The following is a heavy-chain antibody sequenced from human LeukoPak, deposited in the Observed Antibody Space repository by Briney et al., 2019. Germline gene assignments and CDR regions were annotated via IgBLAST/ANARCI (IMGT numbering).Heavy chain of an antibody. D-gene: IGHD2-2*01. J-gene: IGHJ4*02. CDR1: GFTSTNAW. V-gene: IGHV3-15*01. Sequence: QPGGSLRLSCATSGFTSTNAWMNWVRQAPGKGLEWVGRIKGTNDGGTADYAAPVQGRFTISRDDSKNTLYLQMNSLKTEDTAVYYCTIVTHLSRGNLLGAQGALVTVSS. CDR3: TIVTHLSRGNLL. CDR2: IKGTNDGGTA.